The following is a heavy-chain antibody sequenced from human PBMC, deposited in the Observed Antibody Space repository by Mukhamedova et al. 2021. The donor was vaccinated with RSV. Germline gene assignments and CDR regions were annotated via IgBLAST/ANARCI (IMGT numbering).Heavy chain of an antibody. D-gene: IGHD3-22*01. J-gene: IGHJ4*02. V-gene: IGHV3-33*01. CDR3: ARALDYYDSSGYFTFDY. CDR2: IWYDGSNK. Sequence: GWVAVIWYDGSNKYYADSVKGRFTISRDNSKNTLYLQMNSLRAEDTAVYYCARALDYYDSSGYFTFDYWGQVTLVTVSS.